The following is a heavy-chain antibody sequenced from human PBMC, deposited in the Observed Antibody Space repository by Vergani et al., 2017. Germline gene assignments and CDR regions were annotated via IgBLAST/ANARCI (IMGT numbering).Heavy chain of an antibody. J-gene: IGHJ4*02. Sequence: QVQLVQSGAEVKKPGASVKVSCKASGYTFTGYYMHWVRQAPGQGLEWMGWINPNSGGTNYARKFQGRVTRTRDTSISTAYMGLSRLRSDDTAVYYCARGNKMQYQLRMGVYWGQGTLVTVSS. D-gene: IGHD2-2*01. CDR2: INPNSGGT. CDR1: GYTFTGYY. V-gene: IGHV1-2*02. CDR3: ARGNKMQYQLRMGVY.